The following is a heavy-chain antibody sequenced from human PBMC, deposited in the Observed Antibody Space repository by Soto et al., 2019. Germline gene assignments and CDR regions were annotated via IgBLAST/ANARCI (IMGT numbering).Heavy chain of an antibody. CDR1: GGSISSYY. CDR3: ARGSASYIYYYYGMDV. V-gene: IGHV4-59*01. J-gene: IGHJ6*02. Sequence: KASETLSLTCTVSGGSISSYYWSWIRQPPGKGLEWIGYIYYSGSTNYNPSLKSRVTISVDTSKSQFSLKLSSVTAADTAVYYCARGSASYIYYYYGMDVWGQGTTVTVSS. CDR2: IYYSGST. D-gene: IGHD2-15*01.